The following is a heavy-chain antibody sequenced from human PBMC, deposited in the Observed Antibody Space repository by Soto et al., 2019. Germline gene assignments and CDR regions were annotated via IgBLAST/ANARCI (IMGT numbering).Heavy chain of an antibody. CDR3: ARGSRGFLEWLGY. D-gene: IGHD3-3*01. V-gene: IGHV4-59*01. CDR2: IYYSGST. J-gene: IGHJ4*02. CDR1: GGSISSYY. Sequence: QVQLQESGPGLVKPPETLSLTCTVSGGSISSYYWSWIRQPPGKGLEWIGYIYYSGSTNYNPSLKSRVTISVDTSKNQFSLKLSSVTAADTAVYYCARGSRGFLEWLGYWGQGTLVTVSS.